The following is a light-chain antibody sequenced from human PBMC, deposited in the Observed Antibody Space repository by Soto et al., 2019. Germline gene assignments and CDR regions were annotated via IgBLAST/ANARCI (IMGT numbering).Light chain of an antibody. Sequence: QSALTQPRSVSGSPGQSVTISCTGTSSDVGGYNSVSWYQHHPGKAPKLMIYDVSKRPSGVPDRFSGSKSGNTASLTISGLQAEDEADYSCCSFAGTSYVFGTGTKLTVL. J-gene: IGLJ1*01. V-gene: IGLV2-11*01. CDR1: SSDVGGYNS. CDR3: CSFAGTSYV. CDR2: DVS.